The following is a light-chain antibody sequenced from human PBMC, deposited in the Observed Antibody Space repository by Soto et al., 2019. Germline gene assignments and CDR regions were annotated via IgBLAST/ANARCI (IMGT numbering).Light chain of an antibody. CDR2: EAT. J-gene: IGLJ1*01. Sequence: QSALAQPASVSGSPGQSITISCTGTSSDVGSSNLVSWYQQYPGKAPKLIIYEATKRPSGVSNRFSGSKSDNAASLTITNLQADDDADYHCCSYTSRSTLVFGTGTKLTVL. CDR3: CSYTSRSTLV. CDR1: SSDVGSSNL. V-gene: IGLV2-14*02.